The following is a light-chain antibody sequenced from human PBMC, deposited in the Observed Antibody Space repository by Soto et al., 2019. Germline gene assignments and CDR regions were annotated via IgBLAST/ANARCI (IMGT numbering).Light chain of an antibody. Sequence: DLQMPQSPSTLSASVGDRVTITCRASQSINNYLAWYQQKPGKAPKILIYKASSLESGVPSRFSGSGSGTEFTLTISSLQPDDFATYYCQQYNSYWTFGQGTKVDIK. CDR2: KAS. CDR1: QSINNY. V-gene: IGKV1-5*03. CDR3: QQYNSYWT. J-gene: IGKJ1*01.